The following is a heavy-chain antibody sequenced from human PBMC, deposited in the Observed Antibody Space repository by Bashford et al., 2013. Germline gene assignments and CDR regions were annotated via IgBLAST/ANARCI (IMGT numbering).Heavy chain of an antibody. CDR2: ISGSGGNT. J-gene: IGHJ6*02. CDR1: GFTFSNYA. V-gene: IGHV3-23*01. Sequence: GSLRLSCAASGFTFSNYAMTWVRQAPGKGLEWVSSISGSGGNTDYTDSVKGRFTISRDKSKNTLFLQMNSLRVGDTALYYCAKARQYSYGEISVIAMDVWGQGTTVTVSS. D-gene: IGHD5-18*01. CDR3: AKARQYSYGEISVIAMDV.